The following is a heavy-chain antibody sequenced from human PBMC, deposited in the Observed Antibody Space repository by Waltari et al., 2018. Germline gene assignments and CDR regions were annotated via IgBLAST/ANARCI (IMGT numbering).Heavy chain of an antibody. Sequence: QVQLQESGPGLVKPSETLSLTCAVSGYSISSGYYWGWIRQPPGKGLEWIGSIYHSGSTYYNPSLKSRVTISVDTSKIQFSLKLSSVTAADTAVYYCARLGSSWYWFDPWGQGTLVTVSS. CDR2: IYHSGST. V-gene: IGHV4-38-2*01. CDR3: ARLGSSWYWFDP. J-gene: IGHJ5*02. CDR1: GYSISSGYY. D-gene: IGHD6-13*01.